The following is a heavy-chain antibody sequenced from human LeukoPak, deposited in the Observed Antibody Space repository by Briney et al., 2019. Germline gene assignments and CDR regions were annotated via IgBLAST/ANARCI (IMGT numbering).Heavy chain of an antibody. CDR2: ISTSSSTK. Sequence: GGSLRLSCVASGFTFNSYSMNWVRQAPGKGLEWVSYISTSSSTKYYADSVKGRFTISRDNAKNSLHLQMNSLRVQDTAAYFCARDPQNYYDSPDAFDIWGQGTMVTVSS. CDR1: GFTFNSYS. J-gene: IGHJ3*02. V-gene: IGHV3-48*01. D-gene: IGHD3-22*01. CDR3: ARDPQNYYDSPDAFDI.